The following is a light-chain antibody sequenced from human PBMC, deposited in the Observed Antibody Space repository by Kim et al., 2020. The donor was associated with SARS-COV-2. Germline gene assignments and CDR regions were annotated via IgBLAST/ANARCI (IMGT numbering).Light chain of an antibody. CDR1: ESISSKY. V-gene: IGKV3D-7*01. Sequence: SPGERATLSCRASESISSKYLAWYQQKPGQSPRLLIYGASTRAAGIPARFSGSGSGTDFTLTISSLQPEDFAVYYCQQDYNFPLTFGGGTKVDIK. J-gene: IGKJ4*01. CDR2: GAS. CDR3: QQDYNFPLT.